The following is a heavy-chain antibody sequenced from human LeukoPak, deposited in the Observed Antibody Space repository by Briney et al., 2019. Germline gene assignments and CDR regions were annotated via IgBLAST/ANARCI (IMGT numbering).Heavy chain of an antibody. D-gene: IGHD6-13*01. V-gene: IGHV4-59*01. Sequence: SETLSLTCTVSGGSISSYYWSWIRQPPGKGLEWIGYIYYSGSTNYNPSLKSRVTISVDTSKNQFSLKLSSVTAEDTAVYYCAREQHYYYYYGMDVWGQGTTVTVSS. CDR2: IYYSGST. CDR3: AREQHYYYYYGMDV. J-gene: IGHJ6*02. CDR1: GGSISSYY.